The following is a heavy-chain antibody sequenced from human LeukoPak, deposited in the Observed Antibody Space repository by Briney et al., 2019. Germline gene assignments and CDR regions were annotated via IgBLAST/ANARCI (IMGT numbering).Heavy chain of an antibody. D-gene: IGHD2-15*01. Sequence: GGSLRLSCAASGFTFTNYAMSWVRQAPGKGLEWVSGMRGRGVSTYYADSVKGRLTISSDNSKNTLYLQMNSLRAEDTAIYYCAKDCNGGNCYIDYWGQGTLVTVAS. V-gene: IGHV3-23*01. J-gene: IGHJ4*02. CDR3: AKDCNGGNCYIDY. CDR1: GFTFTNYA. CDR2: MRGRGVST.